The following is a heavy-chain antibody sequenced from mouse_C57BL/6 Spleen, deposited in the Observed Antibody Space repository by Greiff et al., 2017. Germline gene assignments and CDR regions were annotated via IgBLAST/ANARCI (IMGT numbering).Heavy chain of an antibody. D-gene: IGHD1-1*01. J-gene: IGHJ1*03. CDR2: IYPGNSDN. Sequence: VQLQQSGTVLARPGASVKMSCKTSGYTFTSYWMHWVKQRPGQGLEWIGAIYPGNSDNSYNQKFKGKAKLTAVTSASTAYMELSSLTNEDSAVYYCTRADYGSSSRYFDVWGTGTTVTVSS. CDR1: GYTFTSYW. CDR3: TRADYGSSSRYFDV. V-gene: IGHV1-5*01.